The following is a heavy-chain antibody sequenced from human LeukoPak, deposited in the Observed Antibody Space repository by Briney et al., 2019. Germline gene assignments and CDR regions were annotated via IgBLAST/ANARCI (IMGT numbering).Heavy chain of an antibody. CDR3: AKDARRSGLNAFDI. CDR2: ISWNSGSI. Sequence: GGSLRLSCAASGFTFDDYAMHWVRQAPGKGLEWVSGISWNSGSIGYADSVKGRFTISRDNAKNSLYLQMNSLRAEDMALYYCAKDARRSGLNAFDIWGQGTMVTVSS. D-gene: IGHD3-3*01. CDR1: GFTFDDYA. V-gene: IGHV3-9*03. J-gene: IGHJ3*02.